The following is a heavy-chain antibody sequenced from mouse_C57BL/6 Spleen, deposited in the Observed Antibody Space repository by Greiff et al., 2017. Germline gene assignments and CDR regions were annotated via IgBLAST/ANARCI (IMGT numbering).Heavy chain of an antibody. D-gene: IGHD3-2*02. CDR1: GYTFTSYW. CDR3: ARDSSGYEYFDV. V-gene: IGHV1-64*01. J-gene: IGHJ1*03. CDR2: IHPNSGST. Sequence: QVQLQQPGAELVKPGASVKLSCKASGYTFTSYWMHWVKQRPGQGLKWIGMIHPNSGSTNYNEKFKSKATLTVDKSSSTAYMQLSSLTSEDSAVYYCARDSSGYEYFDVWGTGTTVTVSS.